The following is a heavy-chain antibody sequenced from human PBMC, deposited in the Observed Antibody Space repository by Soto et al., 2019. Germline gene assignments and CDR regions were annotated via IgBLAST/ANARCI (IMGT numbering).Heavy chain of an antibody. CDR1: GGSISSGGYS. CDR3: ARGVGATDHYYYGMDV. J-gene: IGHJ6*02. CDR2: IYHSGST. V-gene: IGHV4-30-2*01. Sequence: QLQLQESGSGLVKPSQTLSLTCAVSGGSISSGGYSWSWIRQPPGKGLAWIGYIYHSGSTYYNPSLKSRVTIPVDRSKNQFSLQLSSETAADTAVYYCARGVGATDHYYYGMDVWGQGTTVTVSS. D-gene: IGHD1-26*01.